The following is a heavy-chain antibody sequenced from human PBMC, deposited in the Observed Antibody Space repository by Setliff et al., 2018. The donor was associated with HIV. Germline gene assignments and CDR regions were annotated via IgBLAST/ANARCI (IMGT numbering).Heavy chain of an antibody. CDR1: GGSFSGYF. J-gene: IGHJ3*01. D-gene: IGHD1-26*01. Sequence: ASETLSLTCTVYGGSFSGYFWSWIRQPPGKGLEWIGEIDHTGNTNYNPSLKSRVTMSIDTSTNQFSLKLNSVTAADMAVYYCAREGGGYSGVSRTVIYGSVLSLEAEDLQIGRTDRGVYGADKPSCEALGIRRVPSVGIDV. CDR3: AREGGGYSGVSRTVIYGSVLSLEAEDLQIGRTDRGVYGADKPSCEALGIRRVPSVGIDV. CDR2: IDHTGNT. V-gene: IGHV4-34*01.